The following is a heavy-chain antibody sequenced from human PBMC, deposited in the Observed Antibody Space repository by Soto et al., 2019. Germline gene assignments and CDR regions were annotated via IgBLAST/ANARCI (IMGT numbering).Heavy chain of an antibody. CDR2: ISYDGSNK. Sequence: QVQLVESGGGVVQPGRSLRLSCAASGFTFSSYGMHWVRQAPGKGLEWVAVISYDGSNKYYADSVKGRFTISRDNSKNTLYLHMNSLRAEDTAVYYCAKDLVEYYYDSSGSYYYYGMDVWGQGTTVTVSS. CDR1: GFTFSSYG. V-gene: IGHV3-30*18. J-gene: IGHJ6*02. CDR3: AKDLVEYYYDSSGSYYYYGMDV. D-gene: IGHD3-22*01.